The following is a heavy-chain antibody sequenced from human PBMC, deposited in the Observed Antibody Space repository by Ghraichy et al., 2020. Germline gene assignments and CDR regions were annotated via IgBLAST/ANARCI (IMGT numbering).Heavy chain of an antibody. Sequence: GGSLRLSCEASGFTFSDYGMHWVRQAPGKGLEWVAFIRHDGSVKYYADSVKGRFTISRDNPKNTLYLQISSLRADDTAVYYCADLWQTALPRTSGNYWGQGTLVTVSS. J-gene: IGHJ4*02. CDR1: GFTFSDYG. D-gene: IGHD3-10*01. CDR3: ADLWQTALPRTSGNY. V-gene: IGHV3-30*02. CDR2: IRHDGSVK.